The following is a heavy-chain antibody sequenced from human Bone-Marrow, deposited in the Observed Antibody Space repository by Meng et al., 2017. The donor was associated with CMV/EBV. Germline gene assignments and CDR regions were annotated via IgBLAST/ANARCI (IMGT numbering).Heavy chain of an antibody. Sequence: GESLKISCAASGFTFSSYSMNWVRQAPGKGLEWVSSISSSSSYIYYADSVKGRFTISRDNAKNSLYLQMNSLRAEDTAVYYCARESAHLRAFDIWGQGTMVTVSS. D-gene: IGHD3-3*01. CDR1: GFTFSSYS. V-gene: IGHV3-21*01. CDR2: ISSSSSYI. CDR3: ARESAHLRAFDI. J-gene: IGHJ3*02.